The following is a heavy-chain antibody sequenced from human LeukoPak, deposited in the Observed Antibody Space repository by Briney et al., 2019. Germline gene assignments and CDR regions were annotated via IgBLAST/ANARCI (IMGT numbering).Heavy chain of an antibody. V-gene: IGHV3-23*01. Sequence: GSLRLSCAASGFTFSNYAMTWVRQAPGKGLEWVSAISGGGDNRYYADSVKGRFTISRDNSKNTLYLQMNSLRAEDTAVYYCAKVVTANDYWGQGTLVTVSS. CDR1: GFTFSNYA. D-gene: IGHD2-21*02. CDR3: AKVVTANDY. CDR2: ISGGGDNR. J-gene: IGHJ4*02.